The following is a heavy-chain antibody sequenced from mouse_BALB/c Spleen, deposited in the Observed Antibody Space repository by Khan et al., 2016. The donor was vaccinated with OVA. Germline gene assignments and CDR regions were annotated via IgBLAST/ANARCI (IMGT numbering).Heavy chain of an antibody. CDR2: INPGSGGT. D-gene: IGHD2-3*01. V-gene: IGHV1-54*01. CDR1: GYAFTNYL. CDR3: ARWDDGYYLDY. Sequence: QVQLQQSGAELVRPGTSVKVSCKASGYAFTNYLIEWVKQRPGQGLEWIGVINPGSGGTNYNEKFKGKATLTADQSSSSAYMLLSCLTSDDSAVYFCARWDDGYYLDYWGQGTSITVST. J-gene: IGHJ4*01.